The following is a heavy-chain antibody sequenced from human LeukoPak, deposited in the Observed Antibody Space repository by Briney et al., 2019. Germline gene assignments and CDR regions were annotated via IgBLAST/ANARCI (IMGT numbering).Heavy chain of an antibody. D-gene: IGHD3-9*01. V-gene: IGHV3-23*01. J-gene: IGHJ6*03. CDR1: GFTFSSYG. CDR3: AKGDAYYDILTGLQHYYYYYMDV. CDR2: ISGRGGST. Sequence: GGSLRLSCAASGFTFSSYGMSWVRKAPGKGLEWVSAISGRGGSTYYADSVKGRFTISRDNSKNTLYLQMNSLRAEDTAVYYCAKGDAYYDILTGLQHYYYYYMDVWGKGTTVTISS.